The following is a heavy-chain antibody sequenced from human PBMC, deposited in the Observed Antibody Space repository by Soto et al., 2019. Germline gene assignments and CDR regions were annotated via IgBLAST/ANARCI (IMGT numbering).Heavy chain of an antibody. Sequence: QITLKESGPTLVKPTQTLTLTCTFSGFSLNTSGVGVGWIRQPPGKALEWLALIFGDDDKRYSPSLKNRLSITKDTPKNKVVLMMTSVDPVDTATYYCAHRLRFKPVVAGGYVSWGQGALVTVSS. J-gene: IGHJ4*02. CDR3: AHRLRFKPVVAGGYVS. V-gene: IGHV2-5*02. CDR1: GFSLNTSGVG. D-gene: IGHD3-16*01. CDR2: IFGDDDK.